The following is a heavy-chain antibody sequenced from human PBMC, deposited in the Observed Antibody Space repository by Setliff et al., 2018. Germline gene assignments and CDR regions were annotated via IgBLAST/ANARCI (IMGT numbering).Heavy chain of an antibody. J-gene: IGHJ6*03. Sequence: SETLSLTCTVSGGSISSGSYYWSWIRQPAGKGLEWIGHIYTSGSTNYNPSLKSRVTISVDTSKNQFSLKLSSVTAADTAVYYCAREQSNYDFWRGYYGGYYYYMAFLGKGTTVTVSS. CDR3: AREQSNYDFWRGYYGGYYYYMAF. D-gene: IGHD3-3*01. CDR1: GGSISSGSYY. CDR2: IYTSGST. V-gene: IGHV4-61*09.